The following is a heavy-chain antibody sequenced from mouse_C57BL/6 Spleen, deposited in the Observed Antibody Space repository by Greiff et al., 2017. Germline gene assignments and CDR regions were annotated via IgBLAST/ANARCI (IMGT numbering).Heavy chain of an antibody. D-gene: IGHD4-1*01. CDR3: ARWDDGRGYFEV. V-gene: IGHV1-19*01. CDR2: INPYNGGT. CDR1: GYTFTDYY. Sequence: VQPQQSGPVLVKPGASVKMSCKASGYTFTDYYMNWVKQSHGKSLEWIGVINPYNGGTSYNQKFKGKATLTVDKSSSTAYMELNSLTSEDSAVYYGARWDDGRGYFEVWGTGTTGTVSS. J-gene: IGHJ1*03.